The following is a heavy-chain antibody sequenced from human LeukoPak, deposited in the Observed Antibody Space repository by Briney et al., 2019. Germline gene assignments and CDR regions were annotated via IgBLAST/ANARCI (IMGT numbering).Heavy chain of an antibody. CDR2: ISAYNGNT. V-gene: IGHV1-18*01. Sequence: ASVKVSCKASGYTFTSYAISWVRQAPGQGLEWMGWISAYNGNTHYAQKLQGRVTMTTDTSTSTAYMELRSLRSDDTAVYYCARTPSLPAAKNWFDPWGQGTLVTVSS. CDR1: GYTFTSYA. D-gene: IGHD2-2*01. J-gene: IGHJ5*02. CDR3: ARTPSLPAAKNWFDP.